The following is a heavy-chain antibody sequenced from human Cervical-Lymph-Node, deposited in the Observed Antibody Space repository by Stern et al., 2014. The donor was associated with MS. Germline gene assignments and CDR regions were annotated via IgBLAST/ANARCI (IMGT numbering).Heavy chain of an antibody. CDR2: ITNGGST. V-gene: IGHV3-53*01. D-gene: IGHD1-1*01. J-gene: IGHJ4*02. CDR3: ARDTSSPERSDW. CDR1: GFTVSRDY. Sequence: EVHLVESGAGVIQPGGSLRLSCTASGFTVSRDYMTWVRQAPGQGLEWVSLITNGGSTFYTDSVKDRFTISKDDYKNTVYLHMTSLRAEDTAMYYCARDTSSPERSDWWGQGTLVTVSS.